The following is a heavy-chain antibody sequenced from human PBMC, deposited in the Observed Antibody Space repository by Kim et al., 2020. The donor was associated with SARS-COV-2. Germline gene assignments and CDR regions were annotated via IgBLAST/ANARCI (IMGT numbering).Heavy chain of an antibody. CDR2: INPSGGST. J-gene: IGHJ4*02. CDR3: ARVPFIAAAGTGPFDY. V-gene: IGHV1-46*01. D-gene: IGHD6-13*01. CDR1: GYTFTSYY. Sequence: ASVKVSCKASGYTFTSYYMHWVRQAPGQGLEWMGIINPSGGSTSYAQKFQGRVTMTRDTSTSTVYMELSSLRSEDTAVYYCARVPFIAAAGTGPFDYWGQGTLVTVSS.